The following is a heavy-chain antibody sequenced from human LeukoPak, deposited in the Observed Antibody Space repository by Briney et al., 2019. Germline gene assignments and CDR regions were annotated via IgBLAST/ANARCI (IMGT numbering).Heavy chain of an antibody. V-gene: IGHV1-18*01. CDR1: GYTFTSYG. CDR3: ARTNYGDYRNYYYYYMDV. J-gene: IGHJ6*03. Sequence: ASVKVSRKASGYTFTSYGISWVRQAPGQGLEWMGWISAYNGNTNYAQKFQGGVTMTRDTSTSTVYMELSSLRSEDTAVYYCARTNYGDYRNYYYYYMDVWGKGTTVTISS. CDR2: ISAYNGNT. D-gene: IGHD4-17*01.